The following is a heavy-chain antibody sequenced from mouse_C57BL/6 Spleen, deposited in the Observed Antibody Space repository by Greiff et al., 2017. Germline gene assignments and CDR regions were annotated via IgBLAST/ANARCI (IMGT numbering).Heavy chain of an antibody. CDR2: IYPRSGNT. V-gene: IGHV1-81*01. CDR3: ARWNQDYFDY. Sequence: VQLQQSGAELARPGASVKLSCKASGYTFTSYGISWVKQRTGQGLEWIGEIYPRSGNTYYNEKVKGKATLTADKSSSTAYMELRSLTSEDAAVYFCARWNQDYFDYWGQGTTLTVSS. J-gene: IGHJ2*01. CDR1: GYTFTSYG.